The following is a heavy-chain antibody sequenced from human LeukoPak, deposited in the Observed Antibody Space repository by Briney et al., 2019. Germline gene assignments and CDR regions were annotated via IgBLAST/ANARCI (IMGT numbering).Heavy chain of an antibody. D-gene: IGHD2-15*01. CDR2: MNPNSGNT. CDR3: ASTTLGSLGYCSGGSCDGTNYYYYYMDV. Sequence: ASVKVSCKASGYTFRNYDINWVRQATGQGLEWMGWMNPNSGNTGYVQKFQGRVIMTRDTSISTAYMELSSLRSEDTAVYYCASTTLGSLGYCSGGSCDGTNYYYYYMDVWGKGTTVTISS. CDR1: GYTFRNYD. J-gene: IGHJ6*03. V-gene: IGHV1-8*01.